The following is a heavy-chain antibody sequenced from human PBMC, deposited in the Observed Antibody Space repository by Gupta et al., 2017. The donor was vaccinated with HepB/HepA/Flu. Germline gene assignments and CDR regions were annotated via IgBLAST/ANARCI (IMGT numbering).Heavy chain of an antibody. V-gene: IGHV3-21*01. J-gene: IGHJ4*02. Sequence: EVQLVESGGGLVKPGGSLSLSCAASGSTFSSSSMTWLRQAPGKGLEWVSSISSSSSNIYYADSVKGRFTISRDNAKNSLYLQMNSLRAEDTAVYYCARDLMEWELLGLLDYWGQGTLVTVSS. CDR1: GSTFSSSS. CDR3: ARDLMEWELLGLLDY. D-gene: IGHD1-26*01. CDR2: ISSSSSNI.